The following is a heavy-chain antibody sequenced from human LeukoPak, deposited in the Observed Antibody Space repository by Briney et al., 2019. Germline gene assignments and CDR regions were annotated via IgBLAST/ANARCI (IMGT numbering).Heavy chain of an antibody. V-gene: IGHV3-30-3*01. CDR2: ISYDGSNK. J-gene: IGHJ4*02. D-gene: IGHD1-1*01. Sequence: GGSLRLSCAASGFTFSSYAMHWVHQAPGKGLEWVAVISYDGSNKYYADSVKGRFTISRDNSKNTLYLQMNSLRAEDTAVYYCARGVPGGYWGQGTLVTVSS. CDR1: GFTFSSYA. CDR3: ARGVPGGY.